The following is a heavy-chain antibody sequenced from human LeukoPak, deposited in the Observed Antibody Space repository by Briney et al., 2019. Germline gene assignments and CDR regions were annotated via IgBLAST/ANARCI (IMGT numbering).Heavy chain of an antibody. Sequence: PGGSLRLSCAASGFTFSSYAMRWVRQAPGKGLEWVSVIYSGGSTYYADSVKGRFTISRDNSKNTLYLQMNSLRAEDTAVYYCARDTIQLGMDYWGQGTLVTASS. CDR3: ARDTIQLGMDY. D-gene: IGHD7-27*01. CDR2: IYSGGST. V-gene: IGHV3-66*01. J-gene: IGHJ4*02. CDR1: GFTFSSYA.